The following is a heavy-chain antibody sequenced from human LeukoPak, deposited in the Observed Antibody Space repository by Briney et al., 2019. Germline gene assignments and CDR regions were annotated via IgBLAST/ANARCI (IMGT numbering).Heavy chain of an antibody. V-gene: IGHV4-38-2*02. Sequence: PSETLSLTCSVSGYSITSGYCWGWVRQPPRNALGWIGSIYHGGMTYYNPSLKSRVTLSVDTSKNQFSLKLSSVTAADTAVYYCARVKAKLWFGELLSKEPFDYWGQGTLVTVSS. CDR3: ARVKAKLWFGELLSKEPFDY. J-gene: IGHJ4*02. D-gene: IGHD3-10*01. CDR2: IYHGGMT. CDR1: GYSITSGYC.